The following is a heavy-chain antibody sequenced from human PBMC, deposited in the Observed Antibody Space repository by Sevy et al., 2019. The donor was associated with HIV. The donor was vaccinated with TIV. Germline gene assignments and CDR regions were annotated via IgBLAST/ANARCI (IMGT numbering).Heavy chain of an antibody. CDR1: GFTFSSYA. V-gene: IGHV3-30*04. CDR2: ISYDGSNK. D-gene: IGHD3-10*01. Sequence: GGSLSLSCAASGFTFSSYAMHWVRQAPGKGLEWVAVISYDGSNKYYEDSVKGRFTISRGNSKNTLNLQMNSLRAEDTAVYYCASEAYRYYYGSGSQPYDAFDIWGQGTMVTVSS. CDR3: ASEAYRYYYGSGSQPYDAFDI. J-gene: IGHJ3*02.